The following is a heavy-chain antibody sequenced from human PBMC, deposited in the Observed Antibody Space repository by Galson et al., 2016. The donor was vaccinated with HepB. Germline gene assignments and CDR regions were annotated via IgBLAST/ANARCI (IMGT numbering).Heavy chain of an antibody. CDR1: GYTFTSYY. Sequence: SVKVSCKASGYTFTSYYMHWARQAPGQGLEWMGIINPSGGSTSYAQKFQGRVTMTRDTSTSTVYMELSSLRSEDTAVYYCARSAYSGSYYGRDWFDPWGQGTLVTVSS. J-gene: IGHJ5*02. CDR3: ARSAYSGSYYGRDWFDP. V-gene: IGHV1-46*01. D-gene: IGHD1-26*01. CDR2: INPSGGST.